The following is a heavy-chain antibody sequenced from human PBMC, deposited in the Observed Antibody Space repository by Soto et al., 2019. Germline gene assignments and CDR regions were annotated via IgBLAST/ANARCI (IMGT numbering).Heavy chain of an antibody. D-gene: IGHD5-12*01. CDR3: TTDRGDMATTTFLSF. V-gene: IGHV3-15*07. Sequence: LEWVGRIKSKTDGGTTDYAAPVKGRFTISRDDSKNTLYLQMNSLKTEDTAVYYCTTDRGDMATTTFLSFWGXGTL. CDR2: IKSKTDGGTT. J-gene: IGHJ4*02.